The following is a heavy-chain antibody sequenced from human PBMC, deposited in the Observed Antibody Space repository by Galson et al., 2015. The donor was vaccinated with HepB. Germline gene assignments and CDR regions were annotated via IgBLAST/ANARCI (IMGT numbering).Heavy chain of an antibody. V-gene: IGHV3-74*01. CDR1: GFSFSNYW. D-gene: IGHD4-23*01. CDR2: INSDGSTT. CDR3: TSTMVTQLDY. J-gene: IGHJ4*02. Sequence: SLRLSCAASGFSFSNYWMHWVRQTPGKGLVWVSRINSDGSTTGYADSVKGRFTISRDNAKNTLYLQMNTLTVEDTAMYYCTSTMVTQLDYWGQGALVTVSS.